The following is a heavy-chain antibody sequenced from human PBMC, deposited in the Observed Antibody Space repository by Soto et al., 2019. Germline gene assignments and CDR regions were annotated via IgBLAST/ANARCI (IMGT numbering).Heavy chain of an antibody. CDR3: AKDYRLDLWSGKDDWLDA. D-gene: IGHD3-3*01. CDR2: ISGSGGST. Sequence: GGSLRLSCAASGFTFSSYAMGWVRQAPGKGLEWVSGISGSGGSTYYADSVKGRFTTSRDNSKSTLYLQMNSLRAEDTAIYYCAKDYRLDLWSGKDDWLDAWGQGTLVTVSS. V-gene: IGHV3-23*01. J-gene: IGHJ5*02. CDR1: GFTFSSYA.